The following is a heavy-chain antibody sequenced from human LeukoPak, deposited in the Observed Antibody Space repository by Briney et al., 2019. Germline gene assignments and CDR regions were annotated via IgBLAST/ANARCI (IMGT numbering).Heavy chain of an antibody. V-gene: IGHV3-7*01. Sequence: AGGSLRLSCTASGFTFSGSWMTWVRQTPGKGLEWVANIGEDGTAKNYVDSMKGRFTISRDNAKNSLYLQMNSLRAEDTAVYYCARDQWLQSDYYMDVWGKGTTVTVSS. CDR2: IGEDGTAK. CDR1: GFTFSGSW. J-gene: IGHJ6*03. CDR3: ARDQWLQSDYYMDV. D-gene: IGHD5-18*01.